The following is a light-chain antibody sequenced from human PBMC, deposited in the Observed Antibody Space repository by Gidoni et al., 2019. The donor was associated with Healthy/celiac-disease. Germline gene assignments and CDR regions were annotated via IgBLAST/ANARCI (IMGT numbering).Light chain of an antibody. V-gene: IGKV2-28*01. CDR2: LGS. CDR3: MQALQTPRG. CDR1: QSLLHSNGYNY. Sequence: DIVMTQSPLSLPVTPGEPASISCRSSQSLLHSNGYNYLDWYLQKPGQPPQLLIYLGSNRASGVPDRFSGSGSGTDFTLKISRVEAEDVGVYYCMQALQTPRGFGQGTRLEIK. J-gene: IGKJ5*01.